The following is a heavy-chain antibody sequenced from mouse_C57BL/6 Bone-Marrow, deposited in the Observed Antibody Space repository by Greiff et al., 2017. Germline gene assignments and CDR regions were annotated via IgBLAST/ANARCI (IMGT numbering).Heavy chain of an antibody. V-gene: IGHV5-17*01. Sequence: EVTLVESGGGLVQPGGSLKLSCAASGFTFSDYGMHWVRQAPAKGLEWVAYISSGSSTIYYADTVKGRFTISRDNAKNTLFLQMTSLRSEDTAMYYCARLNAMDYWGQGTSVTVSS. CDR3: ARLNAMDY. J-gene: IGHJ4*01. CDR2: ISSGSSTI. CDR1: GFTFSDYG.